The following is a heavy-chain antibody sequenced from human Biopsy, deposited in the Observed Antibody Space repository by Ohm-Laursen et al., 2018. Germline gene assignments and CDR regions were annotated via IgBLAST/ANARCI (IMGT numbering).Heavy chain of an antibody. V-gene: IGHV1-24*01. CDR3: AADINVWNVDV. CDR2: FAPENGKT. Sequence: ASVKVSCKVSGYTLIEFSMHWVRQVPGKGLEWMGGFAPENGKTVYAQNFQARVSLTEDTSTDTASVELRSLRSEDRAVYYCAADINVWNVDVWGQGTQVTVSS. D-gene: IGHD1-1*01. J-gene: IGHJ5*02. CDR1: GYTLIEFS.